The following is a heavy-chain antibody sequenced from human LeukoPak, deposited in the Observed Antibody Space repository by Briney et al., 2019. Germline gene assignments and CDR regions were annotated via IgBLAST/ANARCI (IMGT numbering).Heavy chain of an antibody. Sequence: ASVKVSCKVSGYTLTELSMHWVRQAPGKGLEWMGGFDPEDGETIYAQKFQGRVTMTEDTSTDTAYMELSSLRSEDTAVYSCATVPRLTIFGVVQYNWFDPWGQGTLVTVSS. D-gene: IGHD3-3*01. CDR2: FDPEDGET. V-gene: IGHV1-24*01. J-gene: IGHJ5*02. CDR1: GYTLTELS. CDR3: ATVPRLTIFGVVQYNWFDP.